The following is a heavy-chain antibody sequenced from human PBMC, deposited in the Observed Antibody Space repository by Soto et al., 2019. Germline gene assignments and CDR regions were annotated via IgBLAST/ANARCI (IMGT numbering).Heavy chain of an antibody. Sequence: EVQLVESGGGLIQPGGSLRLSCAASGFTVSSNYMSWVRQATGKGLAWVSVIYSGGSTYYADSVKGRFTISRDNSKYTLYLQMNSLRAEDTTVYYCASAAGSSGYYYDAIHFDYWGQGTLVTVSS. D-gene: IGHD3-22*01. CDR1: GFTVSSNY. V-gene: IGHV3-53*01. CDR3: ASAAGSSGYYYDAIHFDY. J-gene: IGHJ4*02. CDR2: IYSGGST.